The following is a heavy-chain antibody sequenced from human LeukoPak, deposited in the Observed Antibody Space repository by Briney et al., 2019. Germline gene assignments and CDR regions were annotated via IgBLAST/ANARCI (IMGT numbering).Heavy chain of an antibody. J-gene: IGHJ4*02. Sequence: GGSLRLSCAASGFTFTNYPVHWVRQAPGKGLEWVTVISYDGTTKYYAGSVKGRFTISRDNSRNTLYLQMNNLRTEDTAVYYCASPYYYDGSSYYHFFDHWGQGTLVTVSS. V-gene: IGHV3-30*04. D-gene: IGHD3-22*01. CDR2: ISYDGTTK. CDR1: GFTFTNYP. CDR3: ASPYYYDGSSYYHFFDH.